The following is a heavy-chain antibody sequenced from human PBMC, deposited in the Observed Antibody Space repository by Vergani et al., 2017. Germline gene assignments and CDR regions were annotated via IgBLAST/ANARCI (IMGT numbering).Heavy chain of an antibody. CDR1: GFSFNTYW. V-gene: IGHV3-15*07. J-gene: IGHJ6*02. D-gene: IGHD2-21*01. Sequence: EVQLVESGGGSVQSGGSLRLSCVASGFSFNTYWMHLVRQVPGKGLMWVGRIKSTFDRGTTDYAAAVKGRFTISRDDSKNTLFLQMNGLKTEDIGVYYCTTDPRYCGDGSCYWLRDHHYYGMDVWGQGTTVTVSS. CDR3: TTDPRYCGDGSCYWLRDHHYYGMDV. CDR2: IKSTFDRGTT.